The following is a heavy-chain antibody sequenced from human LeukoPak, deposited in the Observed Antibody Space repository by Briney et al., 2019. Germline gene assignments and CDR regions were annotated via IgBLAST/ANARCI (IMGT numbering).Heavy chain of an antibody. D-gene: IGHD1-26*01. V-gene: IGHV4-59*01. CDR2: IYYSGST. J-gene: IGHJ4*02. Sequence: PSETPSLTCTVSGGSISSYYWSWIRQPPGKGLEWIGYIYYSGSTNYNPSLKSRVTISVDTSKNQFSLKLSSVTAADTAVYYCARVGSGSSFDYWGQGTLVTVSS. CDR1: GGSISSYY. CDR3: ARVGSGSSFDY.